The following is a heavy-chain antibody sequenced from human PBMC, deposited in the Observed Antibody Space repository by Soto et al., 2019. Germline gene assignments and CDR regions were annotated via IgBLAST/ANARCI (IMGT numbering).Heavy chain of an antibody. J-gene: IGHJ4*02. CDR2: IYYSGFT. V-gene: IGHV4-59*01. D-gene: IGHD5-12*01. CDR1: GGSISNYY. CDR3: ARWTEGLDY. Sequence: SETLSLTCTVSGGSISNYYWGWIRQPPGKGLDCIGYIYYSGFTTYNPSFKSRVSMSVDTSKNQLSLSLTSVTAADTAVYYCARWTEGLDYWGQGMLVTVSS.